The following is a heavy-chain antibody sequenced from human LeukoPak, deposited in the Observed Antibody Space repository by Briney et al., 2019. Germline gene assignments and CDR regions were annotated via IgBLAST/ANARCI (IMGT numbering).Heavy chain of an antibody. D-gene: IGHD6-19*01. Sequence: PSETLSLTCVVSGYSISSGYYWGWIRQPPWKGLEWIGSIYHSGSTYYNPSLKSRVTISVDTSKNQFSLKLSSVIAADTAVYYCARVLAVAGVDYWGQGTLVTVSS. CDR2: IYHSGST. CDR1: GYSISSGYY. J-gene: IGHJ4*02. V-gene: IGHV4-38-2*01. CDR3: ARVLAVAGVDY.